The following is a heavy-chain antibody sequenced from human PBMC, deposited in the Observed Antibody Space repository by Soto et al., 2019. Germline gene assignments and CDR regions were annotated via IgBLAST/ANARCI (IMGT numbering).Heavy chain of an antibody. V-gene: IGHV4-39*01. D-gene: IGHD2-15*01. Sequence: SETLSLTCTVSGGSISSSSYYWGWIRQPPGKGLEWIGSIYYSGSTYYNPSLKSRVTGSVDTSKNQFSLKLSSVTAADTAVYYCAGNLFYCSGGSCYGFYYYGMDVWGQGTTVTVSS. J-gene: IGHJ6*02. CDR3: AGNLFYCSGGSCYGFYYYGMDV. CDR1: GGSISSSSYY. CDR2: IYYSGST.